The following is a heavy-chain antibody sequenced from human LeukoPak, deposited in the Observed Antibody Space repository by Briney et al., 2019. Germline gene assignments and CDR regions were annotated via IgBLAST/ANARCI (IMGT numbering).Heavy chain of an antibody. V-gene: IGHV3-74*01. CDR3: ARDSVVGATPWYYYYYGMDV. Sequence: GGSLRLSCAASGFTFSSYWMHWVRQAPGKGLVWVSRINGDGSSTSYADSVKGRFTISRDNAKNTLYLQMNSLRAEDTAVYYCARDSVVGATPWYYYYYGMDVWGQGTTVTVSS. D-gene: IGHD1-26*01. CDR2: INGDGSST. J-gene: IGHJ6*02. CDR1: GFTFSSYW.